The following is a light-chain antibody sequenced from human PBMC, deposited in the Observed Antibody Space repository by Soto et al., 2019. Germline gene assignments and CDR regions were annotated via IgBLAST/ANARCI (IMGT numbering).Light chain of an antibody. Sequence: DIQMTQSPSSLSASIGDRVTITCRASQTVNTYLHWYQQKPGKAPKLLIYAASNLQSGVPSRFSGSGSGTNFTLSLNSLQPEDFATYSCQQGYSNPWTFGQGTKVEIK. V-gene: IGKV1-39*01. J-gene: IGKJ1*01. CDR3: QQGYSNPWT. CDR2: AAS. CDR1: QTVNTY.